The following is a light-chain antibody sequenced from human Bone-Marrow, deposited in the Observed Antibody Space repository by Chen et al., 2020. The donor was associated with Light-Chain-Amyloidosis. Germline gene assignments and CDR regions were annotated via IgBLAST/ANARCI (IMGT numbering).Light chain of an antibody. J-gene: IGLJ2*01. CDR2: RDT. CDR3: QSADSSGTYEVI. V-gene: IGLV3-25*03. Sequence: LSQPPSVSVSPAHTARAMSSGAAFLSKYAYWYQQVPGQAPVLVIHRDTERPSGISERFSGSSSGTTATVTISGVQAEDEADYHCQSADSSGTYEVIFGGGTKLTVL. CDR1: AFLSKY.